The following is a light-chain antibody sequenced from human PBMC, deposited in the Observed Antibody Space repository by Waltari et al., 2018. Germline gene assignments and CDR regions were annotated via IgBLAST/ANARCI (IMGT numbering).Light chain of an antibody. V-gene: IGLV3-21*04. J-gene: IGLJ2*01. CDR1: NIGRKS. CDR2: YDS. Sequence: SYVLTQPPSVSVAPGKTARITCGGNNIGRKSVHWYQQKPGQAPVLVIYYDSDRPPGIPERFSGSNSGNTATLTISRVEAGDEADYYCQVWDSSSDHVVFGGGTKLTVL. CDR3: QVWDSSSDHVV.